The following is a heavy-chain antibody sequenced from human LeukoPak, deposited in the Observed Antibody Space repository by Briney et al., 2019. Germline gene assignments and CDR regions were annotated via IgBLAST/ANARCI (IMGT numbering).Heavy chain of an antibody. CDR2: MYYSGST. CDR3: ARTYSSGWFPYYFDY. V-gene: IGHV4-39*01. J-gene: IGHJ4*02. Sequence: PETLSLTCTVSGGSISSSTYYWGWIRQPPGKGLEWIGSMYYSGSTYYNPSLKSRVTISVDTSKNQFSLKLSSATAADTAVYYCARTYSSGWFPYYFDYWGQGTLVTVSS. D-gene: IGHD6-19*01. CDR1: GGSISSSTYY.